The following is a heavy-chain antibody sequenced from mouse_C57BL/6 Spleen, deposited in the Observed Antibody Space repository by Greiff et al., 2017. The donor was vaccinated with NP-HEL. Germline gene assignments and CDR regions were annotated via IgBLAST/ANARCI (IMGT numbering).Heavy chain of an antibody. D-gene: IGHD1-1*01. Sequence: VKLQESGAELARPGASVKMSCKASGYTFTSYTMHWVKQRPGQGLEWIGYINPSSGYTKYNQKFKDKATLTADKSSSTAYMQLSSLTSEDSAVYYCARNYYGRSPLAMDYWGQGTSVTVSS. V-gene: IGHV1-4*01. CDR3: ARNYYGRSPLAMDY. CDR1: GYTFTSYT. J-gene: IGHJ4*01. CDR2: INPSSGYT.